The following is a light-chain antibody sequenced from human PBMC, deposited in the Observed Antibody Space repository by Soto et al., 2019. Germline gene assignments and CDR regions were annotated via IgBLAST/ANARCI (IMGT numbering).Light chain of an antibody. CDR2: LKSDGSH. V-gene: IGLV4-69*01. CDR1: GGHSTYA. Sequence: QLVLTQSPSAYASLGASVKLTCTLSGGHSTYAIAWLQQQPEKGPRFLMKLKSDGSHIKGDGIPDRFSGSSSGPERCLTISSLQSEDEADYYCQTWGTGIQVFGGGTKLTVL. CDR3: QTWGTGIQV. J-gene: IGLJ3*02.